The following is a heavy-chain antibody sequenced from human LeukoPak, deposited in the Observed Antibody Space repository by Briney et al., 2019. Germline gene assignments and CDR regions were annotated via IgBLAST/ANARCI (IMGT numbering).Heavy chain of an antibody. J-gene: IGHJ3*02. Sequence: PGGSLRLSCEASGFTFSSYGMSWVRQAPGKGLEWVSGISGSGGSIYYADSVKGRFTISRDNSKNTLYLQMNSLRAEDTAVYYCAKGRWELLTDAFDIWGQGTMVTVSS. CDR3: AKGRWELLTDAFDI. D-gene: IGHD1-26*01. CDR2: ISGSGGSI. CDR1: GFTFSSYG. V-gene: IGHV3-23*01.